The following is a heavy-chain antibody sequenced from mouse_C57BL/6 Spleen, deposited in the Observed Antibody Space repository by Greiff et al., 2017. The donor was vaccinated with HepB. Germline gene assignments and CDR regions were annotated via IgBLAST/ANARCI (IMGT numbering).Heavy chain of an antibody. D-gene: IGHD1-1*01. CDR3: ASLLRDYAMDY. CDR2: IWSGGST. V-gene: IGHV2-2*01. Sequence: VQLVESGPGLVQPSQSLSITCTVSGFSLTSYGVHWVRQSPGKGLEWLGVIWSGGSTDYNAAFISRLSISKDNSKSQVFFKMNSLQADDTAIYYCASLLRDYAMDYWGQGTSVTVSS. J-gene: IGHJ4*01. CDR1: GFSLTSYG.